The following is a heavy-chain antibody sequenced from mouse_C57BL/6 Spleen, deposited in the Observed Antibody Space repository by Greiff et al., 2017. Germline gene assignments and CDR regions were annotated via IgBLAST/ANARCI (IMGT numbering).Heavy chain of an antibody. D-gene: IGHD1-1*01. J-gene: IGHJ1*03. CDR2: IDPSDSYT. CDR1: GYTFTSYW. Sequence: QVQLQQPGAELVMPGASVKLSCKASGYTFTSYWMHWVKQRPGQGLEWIGEIDPSDSYTNYNQKFKGKFTLTVDKSSSTAYMQLSSLTSEDSAVYYCARLGTTVVARYFDVWGTGTTVTVSS. V-gene: IGHV1-69*01. CDR3: ARLGTTVVARYFDV.